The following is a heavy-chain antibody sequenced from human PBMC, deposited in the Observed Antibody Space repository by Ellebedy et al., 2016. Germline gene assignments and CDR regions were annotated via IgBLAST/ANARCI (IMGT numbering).Heavy chain of an antibody. CDR3: ARHMPSNDYGDFDYYVMDV. V-gene: IGHV1-18*01. CDR2: ISAYNGNT. Sequence: ASVKVSXXASGYTFTDFGITWVRQAPDQGFEWLGWISAYNGNTEYAQKFQDRLSLTTDTFTKTAYMELANLRFDDTAVYFCARHMPSNDYGDFDYYVMDVWGQGTSLTVAS. J-gene: IGHJ6*02. CDR1: GYTFTDFG. D-gene: IGHD4-17*01.